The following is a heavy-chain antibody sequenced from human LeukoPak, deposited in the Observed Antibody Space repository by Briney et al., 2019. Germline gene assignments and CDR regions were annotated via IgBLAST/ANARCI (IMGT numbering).Heavy chain of an antibody. J-gene: IGHJ4*02. CDR3: ARVAIVGATRGYFDY. CDR2: IKQDGSEN. D-gene: IGHD1-26*01. CDR1: GFTFINYW. V-gene: IGHV3-7*03. Sequence: GGSLRLSCAGSGFTFINYWMSWVRQAPGRGLEWVANIKQDGSENYYVDSVKGRFTISRDNAKNSLYLQMNSLRAEDTAVYYCARVAIVGATRGYFDYWGQGTLVTVSS.